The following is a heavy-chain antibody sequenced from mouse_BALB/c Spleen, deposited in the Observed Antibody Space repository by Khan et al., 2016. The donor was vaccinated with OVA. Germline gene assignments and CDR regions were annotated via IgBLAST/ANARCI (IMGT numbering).Heavy chain of an antibody. J-gene: IGHJ3*01. Sequence: EVMLVESGGDLVKPGGSLKLSCAASGFTFSTYGMSWVRQTPDKRLEWVATVSTGGGYTYYPDSVKGRFTISRDNAQNTLSPHMSGLKSEDTAMFYGTRLAYYYDSEGFAYWGQGTLVTVSA. D-gene: IGHD1-1*01. V-gene: IGHV5-6*01. CDR2: VSTGGGYT. CDR3: TRLAYYYDSEGFAY. CDR1: GFTFSTYG.